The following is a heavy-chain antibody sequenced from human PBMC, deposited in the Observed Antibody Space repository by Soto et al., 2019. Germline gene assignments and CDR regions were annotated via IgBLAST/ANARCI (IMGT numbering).Heavy chain of an antibody. D-gene: IGHD2-15*01. Sequence: PGGSLRLSCAASGFTFSSYGMHWVRQAPGKGLEWVAVIFPDGSTYYTDSVRDRFTISRDNSKNTVYLQMNSLRAEDTAVYFCARRALPHAFVDYWGQGTLVTVSS. J-gene: IGHJ4*02. CDR3: ARRALPHAFVDY. V-gene: IGHV3-66*01. CDR2: IFPDGST. CDR1: GFTFSSYG.